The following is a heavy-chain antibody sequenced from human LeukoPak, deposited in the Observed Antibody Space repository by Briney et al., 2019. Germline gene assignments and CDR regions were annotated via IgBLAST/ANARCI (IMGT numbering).Heavy chain of an antibody. CDR2: INSDGSST. V-gene: IGHV3-74*01. J-gene: IGHJ4*02. CDR1: GIIFTNAW. Sequence: PGGSLRLSCAASGIIFTNAWMSWVRQAPGKGLVWVSRINSDGSSTSYADSVKGRFTISRDNAKNTLYLQVNSLRAEDTAVYYCARDLGVLMVYAIMDYWGQGTLVAVSS. CDR3: ARDLGVLMVYAIMDY. D-gene: IGHD2-8*01.